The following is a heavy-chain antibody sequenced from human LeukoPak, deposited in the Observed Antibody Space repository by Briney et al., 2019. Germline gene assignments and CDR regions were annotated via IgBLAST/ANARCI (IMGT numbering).Heavy chain of an antibody. D-gene: IGHD3-3*01. CDR1: GYTFTSYG. V-gene: IGHV1-18*01. CDR2: ISAYNGNT. J-gene: IGHJ4*02. CDR3: ARYTGGEWSLKHYFDY. Sequence: ASVKVSCKASGYTFTSYGISWVRQAPGQGLEWMGWISAYNGNTNYAQKLQGRVTMTTDTSTSTAYMELRSLRSDDTAVYYCARYTGGEWSLKHYFDYWGQGTLVTVSS.